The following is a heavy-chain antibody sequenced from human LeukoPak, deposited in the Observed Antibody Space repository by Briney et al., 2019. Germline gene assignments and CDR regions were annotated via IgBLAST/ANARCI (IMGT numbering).Heavy chain of an antibody. CDR1: GFTFSSYG. D-gene: IGHD3-10*01. CDR3: AKDRESYYYGSGTLN. CDR2: IPYDGSNK. Sequence: GGSLRLSCAASGFTFSSYGMHWVRQAPGKGLEWVAVIPYDGSNKYYADSVKGRFTISRDNSKNTLYLQMNSLRAEDTAVYYCAKDRESYYYGSGTLNWGQGTLVTVSS. V-gene: IGHV3-30*18. J-gene: IGHJ4*02.